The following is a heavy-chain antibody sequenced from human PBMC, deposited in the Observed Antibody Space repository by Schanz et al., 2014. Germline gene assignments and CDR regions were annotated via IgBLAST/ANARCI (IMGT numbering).Heavy chain of an antibody. V-gene: IGHV3-11*06. J-gene: IGHJ4*02. Sequence: GQLAESGGGLVQPGGSLRLSCAVSGFTFRDYYMSWIRQAPGKGLEWVSDISSGSSYANYADSVKGRFTISRDNAKNSLYLQMNSLRAEDTAVYYCARPRFDYGEVDYWGQGTLVTVSS. D-gene: IGHD4-17*01. CDR2: ISSGSSYA. CDR1: GFTFRDYY. CDR3: ARPRFDYGEVDY.